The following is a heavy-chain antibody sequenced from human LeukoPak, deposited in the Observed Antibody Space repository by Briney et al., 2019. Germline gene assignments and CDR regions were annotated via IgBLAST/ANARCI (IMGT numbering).Heavy chain of an antibody. CDR2: IYSGGST. CDR3: ARHFWSSNYFDY. CDR1: GFTFRNYV. Sequence: GGSLRLSCAASGFTFRNYVIHWVRQAPGKGLEWVSVIYSGGSTYYADSVKGRFTISRDNSKNTLYLQMNSLRAEDTAVYYCARHFWSSNYFDYWGKGTLVTVSS. J-gene: IGHJ4*02. V-gene: IGHV3-66*04. D-gene: IGHD3-3*01.